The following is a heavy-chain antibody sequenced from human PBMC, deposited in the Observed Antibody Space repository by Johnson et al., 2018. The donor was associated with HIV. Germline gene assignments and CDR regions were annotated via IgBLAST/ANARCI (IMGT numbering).Heavy chain of an antibody. J-gene: IGHJ3*02. CDR1: GFSVSSNY. Sequence: VQLVESGGGLVQPGGSLRLSCAASGFSVSSNYMSWVRQAPGKGLEWVSVIFGGGTTYYTDSVKGRFTISRDNSKNTLYLQMNSLRAEDTAVYYCASSEYGDYLLDATFDIWGQGTMVTVSS. CDR2: IFGGGTT. V-gene: IGHV3-66*01. CDR3: ASSEYGDYLLDATFDI. D-gene: IGHD4-17*01.